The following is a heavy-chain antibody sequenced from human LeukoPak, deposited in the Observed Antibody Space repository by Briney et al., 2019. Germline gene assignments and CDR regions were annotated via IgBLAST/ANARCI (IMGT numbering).Heavy chain of an antibody. CDR1: GYTFTGYY. CDR3: ARETKSRDGYTFGY. D-gene: IGHD5-24*01. Sequence: ASVKVSCKASGYTFTGYYMHCVRQAPGQGRECRGWINPKSCGTNYAQKLQGRVTMARDTSISTAYMELSRLRSDDTAVYYCARETKSRDGYTFGYWGQGTLVTVSS. CDR2: INPKSCGT. V-gene: IGHV1-2*02. J-gene: IGHJ4*02.